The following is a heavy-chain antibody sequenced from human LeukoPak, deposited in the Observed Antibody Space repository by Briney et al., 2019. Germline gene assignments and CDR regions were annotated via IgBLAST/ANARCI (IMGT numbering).Heavy chain of an antibody. CDR2: IWYDSSSA. CDR1: GFSFSHYG. CDR3: AKDQEEWLIREVGH. V-gene: IGHV3-33*06. J-gene: IGHJ4*02. D-gene: IGHD6-19*01. Sequence: PGRSLTLSCVASGFSFSHYGMHWVRQAPGKGLQWVAVIWYDSSSAYYVPSVKGRFTISRDNARNTLYLRMNNLRPEDTAIYYCAKDQEEWLIREVGHWGQGTLVTVSS.